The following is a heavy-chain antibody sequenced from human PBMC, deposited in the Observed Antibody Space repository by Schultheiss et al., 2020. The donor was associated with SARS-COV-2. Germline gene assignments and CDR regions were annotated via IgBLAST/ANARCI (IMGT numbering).Heavy chain of an antibody. V-gene: IGHV4-61*05. CDR3: ARGEYSSSSDYMDV. Sequence: SETLSLTCTVSGGSISSSSYYWGWIRQPPGKGLEWIGYIYYSGSTNYNPSLKSRVTISVDTSKNQFSLKLSSVTAADTAVYYCARGEYSSSSDYMDVWGKGTTVTVSS. J-gene: IGHJ6*03. D-gene: IGHD6-6*01. CDR2: IYYSGST. CDR1: GGSISSSSYY.